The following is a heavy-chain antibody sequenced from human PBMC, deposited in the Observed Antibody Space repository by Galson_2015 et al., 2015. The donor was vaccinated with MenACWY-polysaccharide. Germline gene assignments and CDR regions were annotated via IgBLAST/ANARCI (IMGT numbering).Heavy chain of an antibody. CDR1: GLTFRSYW. Sequence: SLRLSCAASGLTFRSYWMSWVRQAPGKGLEWVANIKQDGSDKYYVDSVKGRFTISRDNARNSLYLQMNSLRAEDTAVYYCARGPEWAYFDYWGQGTLVTVSS. J-gene: IGHJ4*02. CDR2: IKQDGSDK. CDR3: ARGPEWAYFDY. V-gene: IGHV3-7*01. D-gene: IGHD3-3*01.